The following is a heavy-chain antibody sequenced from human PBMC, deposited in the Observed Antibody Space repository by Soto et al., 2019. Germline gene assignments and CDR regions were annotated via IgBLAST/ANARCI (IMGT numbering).Heavy chain of an antibody. J-gene: IGHJ6*03. CDR3: ARESGGATATLDYYYFYMDV. Sequence: ASVKVSCKTSGDSFNDYYIHWVRQAPGQGLEWMGWINPNGGGTKYAQKFQGRVTVTRDTSIRTVYMELSSLRSGDTAVYYCARESGGATATLDYYYFYMDVSGKATTVTVSS. D-gene: IGHD5-12*01. CDR2: INPNGGGT. V-gene: IGHV1-2*02. CDR1: GDSFNDYY.